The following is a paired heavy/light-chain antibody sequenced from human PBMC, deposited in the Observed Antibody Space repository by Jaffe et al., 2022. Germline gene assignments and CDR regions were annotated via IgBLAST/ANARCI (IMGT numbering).Heavy chain of an antibody. J-gene: IGHJ1*01. CDR3: GRGYPIVARATPRGAYLQH. CDR1: GYTFTNYY. Sequence: QVQLVQSGAEVRRPGASLKVSCRASGYTFTNYYVHWIRQAPGQGLEWMGWVNPNTGATAYTQKFQGRVTMTRDSSIDTAYMDLRSLTSDDTAVYFCGRGYPIVARATPRGAYLQHWGQGTLVLVSS. D-gene: IGHD2-15*01. V-gene: IGHV1-2*02. CDR2: VNPNTGAT.
Light chain of an antibody. CDR2: LAS. V-gene: IGKV2-28*01. Sequence: EIVMTQSPLSLPVTPGEPASISCRSNQSLLHSNGNNYLDWYVKKPGQSPQLLIYLASNRASGVPDRFSGSGSGTDFTLKISRVEAEDVGVYFCLQSLQSLCTFGPGTKVDIK. CDR1: QSLLHSNGNNY. J-gene: IGKJ3*01. CDR3: LQSLQSLCT.